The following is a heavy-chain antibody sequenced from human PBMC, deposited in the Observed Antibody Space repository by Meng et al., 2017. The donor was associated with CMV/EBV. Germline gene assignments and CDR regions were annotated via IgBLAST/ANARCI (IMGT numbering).Heavy chain of an antibody. CDR2: IKQDGSEK. CDR1: GFTFSSYW. J-gene: IGHJ5*02. V-gene: IGHV3-7*01. CDR3: ARTRTYNWFDP. Sequence: GGSLRLSCAASGFTFSSYWMSWVRQAPGKGLEWVANIKQDGSEKYYVDSVKGRFIISRDNAKNSLYLQMNSLRAEDTAVYYCARTRTYNWFDPWGQGTLVTVSS.